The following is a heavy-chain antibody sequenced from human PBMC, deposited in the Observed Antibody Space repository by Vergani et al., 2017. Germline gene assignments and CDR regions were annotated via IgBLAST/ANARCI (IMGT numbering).Heavy chain of an antibody. Sequence: QVQLQQWGAGLLKPSETLSLTCAVYGGSFSGYYWSWIRQPPGKGLEWIGEINHSGSTNYNPSLKSRVTISVDTSKNQFYLKLSSVTAADTAVYYCARALGGSGSYYRDYYYYYYMDVWGKGTTVTVSS. D-gene: IGHD3-10*01. CDR2: INHSGST. J-gene: IGHJ6*03. CDR3: ARALGGSGSYYRDYYYYYYMDV. V-gene: IGHV4-34*01. CDR1: GGSFSGYY.